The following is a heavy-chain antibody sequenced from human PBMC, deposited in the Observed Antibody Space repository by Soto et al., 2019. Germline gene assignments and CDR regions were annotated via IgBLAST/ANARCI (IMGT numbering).Heavy chain of an antibody. CDR1: GGSFSGYY. Sequence: PSETLSLTCAVYGGSFSGYYWSWIRQPPGKGLEWIGEINHSGSTNYNPSLKSRVTISVDTSKNQFSLKLSSVTAADTAVYYCARAELPDYYYYYYMDVWGKGTTVTVSS. V-gene: IGHV4-34*01. D-gene: IGHD1-7*01. J-gene: IGHJ6*03. CDR3: ARAELPDYYYYYYMDV. CDR2: INHSGST.